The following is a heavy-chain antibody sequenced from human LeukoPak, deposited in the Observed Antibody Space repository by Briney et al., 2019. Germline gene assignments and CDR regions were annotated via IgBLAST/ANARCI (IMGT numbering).Heavy chain of an antibody. D-gene: IGHD3-10*01. Sequence: GFXXXXYSMNWVRQAPGKGLEWVSSISSSSSYIYYADSVKGRFTISRDNAKNSLYLQMNSLRAEDTAVYYCARGGVRGVIDYWGQGTLVTVSS. CDR2: ISSSSSYI. CDR1: GFXXXXYS. J-gene: IGHJ4*02. V-gene: IGHV3-21*01. CDR3: ARGGVRGVIDY.